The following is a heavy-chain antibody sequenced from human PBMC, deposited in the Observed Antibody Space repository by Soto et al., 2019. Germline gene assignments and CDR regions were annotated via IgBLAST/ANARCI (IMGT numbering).Heavy chain of an antibody. CDR2: IWYDGSNK. J-gene: IGHJ6*02. CDR1: GFTFSSYG. CDR3: ARDLATYGMDV. Sequence: SCAASGFTFSSYGMHWVRQSPGKGLQWVAVIWYDGSNKYYADSVKGRFTISRDNSKNTVYLQMNSLRAEDTAVYYCARDLATYGMDVWGQGTTVTVSS. V-gene: IGHV3-33*01.